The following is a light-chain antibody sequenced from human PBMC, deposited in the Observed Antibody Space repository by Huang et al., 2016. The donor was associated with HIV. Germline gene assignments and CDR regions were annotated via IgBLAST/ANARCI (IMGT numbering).Light chain of an antibody. CDR3: QQYSFFPHT. V-gene: IGKV1-8*01. CDR2: AAS. Sequence: AIRMTQSPSSLSASTGDRVTITCRASQDISNYLAWYQQKPGSAPKLLIYAASTLQSGVPSRFSCNVSGTDFTLSISCLQSEDLATYYCQQYSFFPHTFGQGTRL. CDR1: QDISNY. J-gene: IGKJ5*01.